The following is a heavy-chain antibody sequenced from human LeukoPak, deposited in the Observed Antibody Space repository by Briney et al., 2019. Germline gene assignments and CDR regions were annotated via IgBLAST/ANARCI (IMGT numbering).Heavy chain of an antibody. D-gene: IGHD3-22*01. CDR1: GFTFSSYS. CDR3: APKGGYYDSSGYYYDY. V-gene: IGHV3-48*01. CDR2: ISSGSSTK. Sequence: GGSLRLSCAASGFTFSSYSMNWVRQAPGKGLEWVSYISSGSSTKYYADSVKGRFTISRDNAKNSLYLLMNSLRAEDTAVYYCAPKGGYYDSSGYYYDYWGQGTLVTVSS. J-gene: IGHJ4*02.